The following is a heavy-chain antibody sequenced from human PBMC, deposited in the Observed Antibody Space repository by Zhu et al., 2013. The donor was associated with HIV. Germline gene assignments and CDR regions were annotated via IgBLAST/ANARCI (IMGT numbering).Heavy chain of an antibody. J-gene: IGHJ5*02. Sequence: QVQLVQSGAEVKKPGSSVKVSCKASGGTFSSYAISWVRQAPGQGLEWMGGIIPIFGTANYAQKFQGRVTITADESTSTAYMELSSLRSEDTAVYYCARDFVDSGYDFEIGGIDPWGQGTLVTVSS. V-gene: IGHV1-69*01. D-gene: IGHD5-12*01. CDR2: IIPIFGTA. CDR3: ARDFVDSGYDFEIGGIDP. CDR1: GGTFSSYA.